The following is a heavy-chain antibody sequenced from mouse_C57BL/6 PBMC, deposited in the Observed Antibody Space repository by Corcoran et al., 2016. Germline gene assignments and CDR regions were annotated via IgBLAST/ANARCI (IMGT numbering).Heavy chain of an antibody. D-gene: IGHD1-1*01. J-gene: IGHJ3*01. CDR3: ARGRNYYGSSYSWFAY. Sequence: QIQLVQSGPELKKPGETVKISCKASGYTFTTYGMSWVKQAPGKGLKWMGWINTYSGVPTYADDFKGRFAFSLETSASTAYLQINNLKNEDTATYCCARGRNYYGSSYSWFAYWGQGTLVTVSA. CDR2: INTYSGVP. V-gene: IGHV9-3*01. CDR1: GYTFTTYG.